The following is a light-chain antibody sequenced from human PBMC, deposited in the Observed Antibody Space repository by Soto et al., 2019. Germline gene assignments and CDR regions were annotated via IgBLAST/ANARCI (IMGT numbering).Light chain of an antibody. CDR1: SSDVGGYNN. CDR2: DVS. Sequence: SPLTQPASVSVSTGQSFTISCTGTSSDVGGYNNVSWYQQHPGKAPKLMIYDVSNRPSGVSNRFSGSKSGNTVSLTISGLQAEDEADYYCSSYTSSSTRVFGTGTKVTVL. CDR3: SSYTSSSTRV. V-gene: IGLV2-14*01. J-gene: IGLJ1*01.